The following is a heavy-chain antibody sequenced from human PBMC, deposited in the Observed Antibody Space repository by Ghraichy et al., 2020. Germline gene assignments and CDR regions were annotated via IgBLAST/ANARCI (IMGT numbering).Heavy chain of an antibody. Sequence: GESLNISCAASGFDFTSSAMDWVRQVPGKGLEWVAFISNVDGNTKNSVESVKGRFTISRDNSKNTVFLQMDSLRVEDTAVYYCERGAEYAFDLWGQRTLVTVSS. V-gene: IGHV3-30*02. CDR3: ERGAEYAFDL. CDR2: ISNVDGNTK. J-gene: IGHJ4*02. D-gene: IGHD2-2*01. CDR1: GFDFTSSA.